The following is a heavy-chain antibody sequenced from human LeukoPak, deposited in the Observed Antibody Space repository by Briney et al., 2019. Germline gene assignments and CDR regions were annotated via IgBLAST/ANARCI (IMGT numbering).Heavy chain of an antibody. CDR2: INHSGST. CDR3: ARGSQSRGYCSSTSCPSGMDV. D-gene: IGHD2-2*01. J-gene: IGHJ6*02. V-gene: IGHV4-34*01. Sequence: SKTLSLTCAVYGGSFSGYYWSWIRQPPGKGLEWIGEINHSGSTNYNPSLKSRVTISVDTSKNQFSLKLSSVTAADTAVYYCARGSQSRGYCSSTSCPSGMDVWGQGTTVTVSS. CDR1: GGSFSGYY.